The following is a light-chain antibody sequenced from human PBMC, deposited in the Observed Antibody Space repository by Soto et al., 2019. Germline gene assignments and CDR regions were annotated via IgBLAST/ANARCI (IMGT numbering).Light chain of an antibody. CDR3: HQYATSPFT. CDR2: GTS. CDR1: ETIGRAY. Sequence: IVLTQSPGTVSLSPGERATLSCRASETIGRAYFAWYQHRPGRTPRLVLSGTSNRAAGIPDRFGGSGSGADFTLTISGVEPEDSAFYYCHQYATSPFTFGQGTKLEIK. J-gene: IGKJ2*01. V-gene: IGKV3-20*01.